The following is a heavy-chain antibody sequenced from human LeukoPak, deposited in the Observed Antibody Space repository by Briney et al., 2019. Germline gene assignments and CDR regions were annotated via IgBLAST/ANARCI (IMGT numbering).Heavy chain of an antibody. D-gene: IGHD4-11*01. CDR3: ASGYSDYADYYNYYMDV. V-gene: IGHV1-2*02. CDR2: INPDSGGT. J-gene: IGHJ6*03. Sequence: ASAKVSCKASGYTFTGYYMHWVRQAPGQGLEWMGWINPDSGGTNYAQKFQGRVTMTRDTSITTAYMELSRLTSDDTAVYYCASGYSDYADYYNYYMDVWGKGTTVTVSS. CDR1: GYTFTGYY.